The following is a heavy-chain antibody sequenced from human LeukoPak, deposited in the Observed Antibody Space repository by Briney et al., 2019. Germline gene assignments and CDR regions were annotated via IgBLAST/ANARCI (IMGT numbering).Heavy chain of an antibody. CDR1: GYTFTSYG. D-gene: IGHD1-26*01. CDR2: ISAYNGNT. CDR3: ARGIDSASPPLGTFEI. V-gene: IGHV1-18*04. Sequence: ASVKVSCKASGYTFTSYGITWVRQAPGQGLEWVGWISAYNGNTNYEQELQGRVTMTRDTSTSTVYMELRSLRSDDTAVYYCARGIDSASPPLGTFEIWGQGTMVTVSS. J-gene: IGHJ3*02.